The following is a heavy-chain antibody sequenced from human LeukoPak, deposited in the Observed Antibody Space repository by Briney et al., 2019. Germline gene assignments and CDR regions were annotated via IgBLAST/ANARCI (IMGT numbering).Heavy chain of an antibody. CDR3: ARMPWIQLWSPYYYFDY. V-gene: IGHV4-34*01. CDR1: GGSFSGYY. J-gene: IGHJ4*02. CDR2: INHSGST. Sequence: PSETLSLTCAVYGGSFSGYYWSWIRQPPGKGLEWTGEINHSGSTNYNPSLKSRVTISVDTSKNQFSLKLSSVTAADTAVYYCARMPWIQLWSPYYYFDYWGQGTLVTVSS. D-gene: IGHD5-18*01.